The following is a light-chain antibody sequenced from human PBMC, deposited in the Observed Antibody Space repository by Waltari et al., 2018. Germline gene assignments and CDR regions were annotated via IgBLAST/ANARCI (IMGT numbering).Light chain of an antibody. CDR1: NRDVGGYDY. J-gene: IGLJ2*01. Sequence: QSALTQPPSASGSPGQSVTISCSGTNRDVGGYDYVSWYQHQPGKAPTPIIYDVTKRPSGVPDRVSGSQSGNTASLTVTGLQAEDEADYYCSSHAGSDSFLFGGGTKLTVL. V-gene: IGLV2-8*01. CDR3: SSHAGSDSFL. CDR2: DVT.